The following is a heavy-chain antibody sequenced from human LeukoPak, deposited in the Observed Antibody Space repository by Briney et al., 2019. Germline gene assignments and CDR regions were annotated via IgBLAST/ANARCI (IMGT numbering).Heavy chain of an antibody. Sequence: SGPTLVNPTQTLTLTCTFSGFSLSTSGVGVGWIRQPPGKALEWLALIYWDDDKRYSPSLKSRLTITKDTSKNQVVLTMTNMDPVDTATYYCAHIKGPDELMGIAVGFGDFGYWGQGTLVTVSS. CDR1: GFSLSTSGVG. D-gene: IGHD6-19*01. CDR2: IYWDDDK. V-gene: IGHV2-5*02. CDR3: AHIKGPDELMGIAVGFGDFGY. J-gene: IGHJ4*02.